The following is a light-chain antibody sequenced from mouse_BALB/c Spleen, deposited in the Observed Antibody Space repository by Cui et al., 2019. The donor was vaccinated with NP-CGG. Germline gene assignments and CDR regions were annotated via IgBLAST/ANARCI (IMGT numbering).Light chain of an antibody. V-gene: IGLV1*01. Sequence: QAVVTQETALTTLPGETVTLTCRSSTGAVTSTNYANWVQEKPDHLFTGLIGGTNNRAPGVPTRFSGSLIGDKAALTITGAQTEDEAIYFCALWYSNHWMFGGGTKLTVL. CDR2: GTN. CDR1: TGAVTSTNY. J-gene: IGLJ1*01. CDR3: ALWYSNHWM.